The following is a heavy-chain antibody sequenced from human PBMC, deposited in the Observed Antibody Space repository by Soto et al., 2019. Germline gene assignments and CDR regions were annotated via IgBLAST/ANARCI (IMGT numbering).Heavy chain of an antibody. Sequence: SLRLSCAPSGFRFTNYAMNWVRQAPDKGLEWVAVISYDGDIKNYAASVKGRFTVSRDISKNTLYLQMSGLRVEDTAVYYCARRKNRGVTGSHKYFYYAMDVWGQGTTVNV. CDR2: ISYDGDIK. CDR3: ARRKNRGVTGSHKYFYYAMDV. D-gene: IGHD2-21*02. J-gene: IGHJ6*02. V-gene: IGHV3-30*14. CDR1: GFRFTNYA.